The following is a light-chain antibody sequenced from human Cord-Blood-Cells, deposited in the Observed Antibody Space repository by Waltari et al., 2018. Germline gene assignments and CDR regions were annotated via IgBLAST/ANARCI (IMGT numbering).Light chain of an antibody. J-gene: IGKJ1*01. CDR2: GAS. CDR3: QQYNNWPRT. CDR1: QRVSSN. Sequence: DIVMTQSPATLSVSPGERATISCRASQRVSSNLAWYQQKPGQAPRLLIYGASTRATGIPARFSGSGSGTEFTLTISSLQSEDFAVYYCQQYNNWPRTFGQGTKVEIK. V-gene: IGKV3-15*01.